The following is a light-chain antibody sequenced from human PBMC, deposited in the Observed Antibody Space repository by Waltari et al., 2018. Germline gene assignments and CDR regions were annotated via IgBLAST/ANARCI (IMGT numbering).Light chain of an antibody. CDR3: NSYAGNTTWV. Sequence: ALTQPASVPGSPGQSITISCTATSSYVGGRNNVSWYQQHPGQAPKLVIYDVSKWPSGVSHRLSGSKTADTASLTISGRQAEDDADYYCNSYAGNTTWVFGGGTRVTVL. J-gene: IGLJ3*02. CDR2: DVS. V-gene: IGLV2-14*03. CDR1: SSYVGGRNN.